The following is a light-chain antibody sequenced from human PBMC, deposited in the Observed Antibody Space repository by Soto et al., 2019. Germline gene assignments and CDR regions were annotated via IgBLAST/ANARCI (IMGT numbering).Light chain of an antibody. CDR3: QQYYNLPPT. V-gene: IGKV3-15*01. J-gene: IGKJ1*01. Sequence: IEGKQLAPSVSVTIGERATLSCRASQSVSSNLAWYQQKPGQAPRLLIYGASARATGIPDRFSGGGSGSEYTLTISCLQSEDFASYYCQQYYNLPPTFGQGTKVDIK. CDR2: GAS. CDR1: QSVSSN.